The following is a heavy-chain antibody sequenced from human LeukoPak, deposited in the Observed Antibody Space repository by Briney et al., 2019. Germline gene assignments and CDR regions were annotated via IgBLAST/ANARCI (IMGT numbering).Heavy chain of an antibody. D-gene: IGHD4-17*01. CDR1: GFTVSSNS. J-gene: IGHJ6*03. CDR2: ISYDGSNK. Sequence: GGSLRLSCTVSGFTVSSNSMSWVRQAPGKGLEWVAVISYDGSNKYYADSVKGRFTISRDNSKNTLYLQMNSLRAEDTAVYYCAKDGNDYDESYYMDVWGKGTTVTVSS. CDR3: AKDGNDYDESYYMDV. V-gene: IGHV3-30*18.